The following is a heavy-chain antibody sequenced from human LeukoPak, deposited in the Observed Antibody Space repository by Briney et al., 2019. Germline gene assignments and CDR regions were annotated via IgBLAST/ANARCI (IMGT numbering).Heavy chain of an antibody. V-gene: IGHV3-66*01. J-gene: IGHJ5*02. D-gene: IGHD1-26*01. CDR1: GFTVSSNY. Sequence: GGSLRLSCAVSGFTVSSNYMSWVRQAPGTGLEWVSVIYSGGSTDYADSVKGRFTISRDNSKNTLYLQMNSLRAEDTAIYYCARDLNNGSYHWFDPWGQGTLVTVSS. CDR2: IYSGGST. CDR3: ARDLNNGSYHWFDP.